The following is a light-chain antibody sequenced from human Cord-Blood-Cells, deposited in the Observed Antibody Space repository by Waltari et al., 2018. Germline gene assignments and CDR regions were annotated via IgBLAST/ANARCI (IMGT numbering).Light chain of an antibody. CDR2: DVS. J-gene: IGLJ3*02. Sequence: QSALPQPASVSGSPGQSIPIPCTGTSSDVGGYNYVSWYQQHPGKAPKLMIYDVSNRPSGVSNRFSGSKSGNTASLTISGLQAEDEADYYCSSYTSSSTLDWVFGGGTKLTVL. CDR1: SSDVGGYNY. CDR3: SSYTSSSTLDWV. V-gene: IGLV2-14*03.